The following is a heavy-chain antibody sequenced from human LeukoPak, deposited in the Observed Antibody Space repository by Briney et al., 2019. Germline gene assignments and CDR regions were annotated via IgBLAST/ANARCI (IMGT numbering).Heavy chain of an antibody. CDR2: IHPKTGVT. Sequence: ASVKVSCKASGYSFTDHYLHWLRRAPGQGLEWMAWIHPKTGVTNYAERFQGRLSLTRDTSISTLYMWLNSLTSDDTAVYYCARDHNWGPDYWGQGTLVTVSS. V-gene: IGHV1-2*02. CDR1: GYSFTDHY. D-gene: IGHD7-27*01. J-gene: IGHJ4*02. CDR3: ARDHNWGPDY.